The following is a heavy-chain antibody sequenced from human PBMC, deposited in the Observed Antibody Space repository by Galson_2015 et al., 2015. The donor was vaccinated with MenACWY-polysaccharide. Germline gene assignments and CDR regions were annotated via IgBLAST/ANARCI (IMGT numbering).Heavy chain of an antibody. D-gene: IGHD6-19*01. CDR2: IYSDGST. CDR1: GFTFSSYW. Sequence: SLRLSCAASGFTFSSYWMNWVRHAPGKGLGWVARIYSDGSTSYADSVKGRFTMSRDNAKNTVYLQMNSLRAEDTAVYYCVREGENAVAGTLDIWGQGTMVTVSS. V-gene: IGHV3-74*01. J-gene: IGHJ3*02. CDR3: VREGENAVAGTLDI.